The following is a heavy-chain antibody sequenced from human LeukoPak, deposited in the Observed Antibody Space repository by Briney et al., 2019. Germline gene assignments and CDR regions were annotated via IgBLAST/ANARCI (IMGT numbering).Heavy chain of an antibody. CDR1: GFTFSNYA. D-gene: IGHD1-26*01. J-gene: IGHJ4*02. V-gene: IGHV3-23*01. CDR3: AKQWVDC. CDR2: ISESGDTT. Sequence: QPGGSLRLSCAASGFTFSNYAMNWVRQAPGKGLEWVSSISESGDTTHYADSVKGRFTISRDNAQNTLYLQMNTLRAEDTALYNCAKQWVDCRGQGTLVTVSS.